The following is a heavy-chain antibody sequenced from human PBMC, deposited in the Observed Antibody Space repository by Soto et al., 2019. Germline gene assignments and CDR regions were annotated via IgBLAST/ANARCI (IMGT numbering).Heavy chain of an antibody. J-gene: IGHJ4*02. CDR3: ARDPQGVLEWLHYFDY. Sequence: QVQLVQSGAEVKKPGASVKVSCKASGYTFTSFGISWVRQAPGQGLEWMGWISPYNGYTKYAQKLQGRVTMTTDTSTSTAYMELRSMRSDDTAVYYCARDPQGVLEWLHYFDYWGQGTLVNVSS. CDR2: ISPYNGYT. V-gene: IGHV1-18*01. CDR1: GYTFTSFG. D-gene: IGHD3-3*01.